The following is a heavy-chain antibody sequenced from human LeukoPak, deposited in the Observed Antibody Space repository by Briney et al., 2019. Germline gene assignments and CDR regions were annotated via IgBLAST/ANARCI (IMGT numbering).Heavy chain of an antibody. V-gene: IGHV4-39*07. Sequence: SETLSLTCTVSGGSISSSSYYWGWIRQPPGKGLEWIGSIYYSGSTYYNPSLKSRVTISVDTSKNQFSLKLSSVTAADTAVYYCARVVSVVPGRGWFDPWGQGTLVTVSS. CDR2: IYYSGST. D-gene: IGHD3-16*02. J-gene: IGHJ5*02. CDR1: GGSISSSSYY. CDR3: ARVVSVVPGRGWFDP.